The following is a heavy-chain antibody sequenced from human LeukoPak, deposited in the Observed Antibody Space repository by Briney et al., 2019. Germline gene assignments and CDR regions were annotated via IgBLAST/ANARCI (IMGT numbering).Heavy chain of an antibody. D-gene: IGHD2-15*01. CDR3: AGASVVPYYYYGMDV. CDR2: ISGSGGST. CDR1: GFTFSSYA. V-gene: IGHV3-23*01. J-gene: IGHJ6*02. Sequence: GGSLRLSCAASGFTFSSYAMSWVRQAPGKGLEWVSAISGSGGSTYYADSVKGRFTISRDNSKNTLYLQMNSLRAEDTAVYYRAGASVVPYYYYGMDVWGQGTTVTVSS.